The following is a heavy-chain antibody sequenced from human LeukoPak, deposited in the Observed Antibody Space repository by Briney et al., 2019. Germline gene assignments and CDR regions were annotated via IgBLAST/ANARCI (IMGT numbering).Heavy chain of an antibody. CDR3: ARERDSNYYDSRGYSDAFDI. Sequence: SETLSLTCTVSGGSIRSGAYFWSWTRQRPGRGLEWIGYIHYSGSAYYNPSLKSRISVSVDTTKNQFSLKLSSVTAADTAVYYCARERDSNYYDSRGYSDAFDIWGQGTMVTVSS. D-gene: IGHD3-22*01. J-gene: IGHJ3*02. CDR1: GGSIRSGAYF. CDR2: IHYSGSA. V-gene: IGHV4-31*03.